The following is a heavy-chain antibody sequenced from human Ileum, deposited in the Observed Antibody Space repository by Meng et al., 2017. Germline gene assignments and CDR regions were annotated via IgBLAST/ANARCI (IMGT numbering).Heavy chain of an antibody. J-gene: IGHJ4*02. D-gene: IGHD2-21*02. CDR1: GFSVSSSY. CDR3: ARGNCYSLACAFNY. V-gene: IGHV3-66*02. Sequence: GESLKISCAASGFSVSSSYMTWVRQAPGKGLEWVSVIYSDGNTYYRDSVKGRFTISRDRSKNTLSLQMNSLRTEDTAVYYYARGNCYSLACAFNYWGQGMLVTVSS. CDR2: IYSDGNT.